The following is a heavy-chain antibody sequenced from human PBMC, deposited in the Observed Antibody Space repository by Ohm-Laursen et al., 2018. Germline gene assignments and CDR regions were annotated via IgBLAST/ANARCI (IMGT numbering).Heavy chain of an antibody. CDR1: GFSVSSYD. CDR2: ISETSSHI. J-gene: IGHJ6*02. Sequence: SLRLSCTASGFSVSSYDMNWVRQAPGKGLEWISYISETSSHIYDADSVGGRFTVARDIAKNSLYLQLNSLRVEDTAVYYCARFQVTELSGYYYYYGMDVWGQGTTVTVSS. D-gene: IGHD3-16*02. CDR3: ARFQVTELSGYYYYYGMDV. V-gene: IGHV3-21*04.